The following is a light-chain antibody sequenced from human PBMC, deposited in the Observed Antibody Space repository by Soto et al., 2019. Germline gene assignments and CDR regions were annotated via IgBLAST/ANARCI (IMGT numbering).Light chain of an antibody. CDR2: DVS. CDR3: SSYTSSSTLLYV. CDR1: SSDVGGYNY. Sequence: QSALTQPASVSGSPGQSITISCTGTSSDVGGYNYVSWYQQHPGKAPKLMIYDVSNRPSGGSNRFSGSKSGNTASLTISGLQAEDEADYYCSSYTSSSTLLYVFGTGTKLT. V-gene: IGLV2-14*01. J-gene: IGLJ1*01.